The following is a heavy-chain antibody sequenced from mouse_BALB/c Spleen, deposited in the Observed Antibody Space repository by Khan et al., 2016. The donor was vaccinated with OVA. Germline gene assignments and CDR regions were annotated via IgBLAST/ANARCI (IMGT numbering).Heavy chain of an antibody. CDR2: IWGGGGT. Sequence: VKLEESGPGLVAPSQSLSITCTVSGFSLSRYNIHWVRQPPGKGLEWLGMIWGGGGTDYNSTLTSRLSIRKDNSKSQVLLKMNSLQTDDTAIYYCARAYYRYDGYYAMDYWGQGTSVTVSS. CDR1: GFSLSRYN. V-gene: IGHV2-6-4*01. D-gene: IGHD2-14*01. J-gene: IGHJ4*01. CDR3: ARAYYRYDGYYAMDY.